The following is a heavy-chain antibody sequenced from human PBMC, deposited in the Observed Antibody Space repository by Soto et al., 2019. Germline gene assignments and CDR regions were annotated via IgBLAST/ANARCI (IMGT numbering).Heavy chain of an antibody. CDR3: ARHTWAYYGMDV. D-gene: IGHD1-26*01. V-gene: IGHV3-48*01. CDR2: ISSSSSTI. Sequence: GGSLKLSCAASGFTFSSYTMNGVRKAPGKGLEWVSYISSSSSTIYYADSVKGRFTISRDNAKNSLYLQMNSLRAEDTAVYYCARHTWAYYGMDVWGQGTTVTVSS. CDR1: GFTFSSYT. J-gene: IGHJ6*02.